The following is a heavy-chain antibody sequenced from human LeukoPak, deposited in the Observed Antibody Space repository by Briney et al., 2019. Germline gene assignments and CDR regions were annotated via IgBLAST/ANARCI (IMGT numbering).Heavy chain of an antibody. D-gene: IGHD3-10*01. Sequence: ASVKLSCKASVYSFTGYYIHWVRQPPGQGLGGMGWIIPNSGGTIYALRFLGRGTMTRDTSINNSYKELSSLTFADASVYYCGRDTGDFYASGSHFDPWGQGTLVTVSS. J-gene: IGHJ5*02. CDR1: VYSFTGYY. CDR3: GRDTGDFYASGSHFDP. V-gene: IGHV1-2*02. CDR2: IIPNSGGT.